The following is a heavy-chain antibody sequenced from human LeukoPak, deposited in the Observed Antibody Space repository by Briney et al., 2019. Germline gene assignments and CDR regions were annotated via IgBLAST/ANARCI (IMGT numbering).Heavy chain of an antibody. CDR1: GGSISSSSYY. CDR3: ARVEGVVTAKYYFDY. D-gene: IGHD2-21*02. CDR2: IYYSGST. J-gene: IGHJ4*02. Sequence: ASETLSLTCTVSGGSISSSSYYWGWIRQPPGKGLEWIGSIYYSGSTYYNPSLKSRVTISVDTSKNQFSLKLSSVTAADTAVYYCARVEGVVTAKYYFDYWGQGTLVTASS. V-gene: IGHV4-39*07.